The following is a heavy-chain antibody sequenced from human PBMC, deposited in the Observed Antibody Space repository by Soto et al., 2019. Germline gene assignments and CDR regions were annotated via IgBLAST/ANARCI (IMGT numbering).Heavy chain of an antibody. CDR3: ASENIYGMDV. Sequence: GSPRLFCAAAVFNLSSNYLSWVRQAPGKGLEWVSVIYSGGSTYYADSVKGRFTISRDNSKNTLYLQMNSLRAEDTAVYYCASENIYGMDVWGQGT. V-gene: IGHV3-53*01. CDR1: VFNLSSNY. D-gene: IGHD2-15*01. J-gene: IGHJ6*02. CDR2: IYSGGST.